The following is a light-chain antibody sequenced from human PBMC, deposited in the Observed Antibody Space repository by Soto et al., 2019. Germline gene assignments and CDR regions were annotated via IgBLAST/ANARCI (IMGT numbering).Light chain of an antibody. J-gene: IGLJ1*01. CDR2: EVS. Sequence: QSALTQPASVSGSPGQSITISCTGTSSDVGGCNYVSWYQQHPGKAPKLMIYEVSNRPSGVSNRFSGSKSGNTASLTISGLPAEDEADYNCSSYISSSALEVFGTGTKLTFL. CDR3: SSYISSSALEV. CDR1: SSDVGGCNY. V-gene: IGLV2-14*01.